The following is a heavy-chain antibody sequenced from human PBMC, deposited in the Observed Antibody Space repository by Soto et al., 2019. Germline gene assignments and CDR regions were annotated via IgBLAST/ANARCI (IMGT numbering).Heavy chain of an antibody. J-gene: IGHJ6*01. Sequence: EVQVLESGGDLVQPGGALRLSCAASGFTFSNYAMSWVRQAPGKGLEWVSSISGSGGATSYADSVKGRFTISRDNSKNTLFLQMNSLRVEDTAVYYCGRIRDVWGHGTTVTVSS. CDR2: ISGSGGAT. CDR1: GFTFSNYA. V-gene: IGHV3-23*01. CDR3: GRIRDV. D-gene: IGHD5-18*01.